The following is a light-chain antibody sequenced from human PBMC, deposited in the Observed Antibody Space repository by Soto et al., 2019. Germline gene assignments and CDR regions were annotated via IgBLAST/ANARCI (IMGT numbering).Light chain of an antibody. V-gene: IGLV3-9*01. CDR2: RDS. CDR3: QVWDSSTVV. Sequence: ELTQPLSVSVALGQTARITCGGNNIGSKNVHWYQQKTGQAPVLVIYRDSNRPSGIPERFSGSNSGNTATLTISRAQAGDEADYYCQVWDSSTVVFGGGTQLTVL. J-gene: IGLJ2*01. CDR1: NIGSKN.